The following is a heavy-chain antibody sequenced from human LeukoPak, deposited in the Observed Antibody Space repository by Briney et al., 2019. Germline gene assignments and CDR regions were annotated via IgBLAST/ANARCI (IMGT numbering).Heavy chain of an antibody. D-gene: IGHD3-10*01. J-gene: IGHJ4*02. V-gene: IGHV3-30*02. CDR3: AKDVNVGGDYFDY. CDR2: IRYDGSIK. CDR1: RFTFRNYG. Sequence: GGSLRLSCAASRFTFRNYGMHWVRLAPGKGLEWVAFIRYDGSIKYYVDSVKGRFTVSRDNSKNTLYLQMNSLRAEDTAVYYCAKDVNVGGDYFDYWGQGTLVTVSS.